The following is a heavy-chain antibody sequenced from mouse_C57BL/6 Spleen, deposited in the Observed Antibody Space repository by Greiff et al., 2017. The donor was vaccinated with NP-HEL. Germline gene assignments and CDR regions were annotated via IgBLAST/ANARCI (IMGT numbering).Heavy chain of an antibody. Sequence: EVQLVESGPELVKPGASVKISCKASGYSFTDYNMNWVKQSNGKSLEWIGVINPNYGTTSYNQKFKGKATLTVDQSSSTAYMQLNSLTSEDSAVYYCARSRDYDGQYYYAMDYWGQGTSVTVSS. CDR2: INPNYGTT. V-gene: IGHV1-39*01. CDR3: ARSRDYDGQYYYAMDY. D-gene: IGHD2-4*01. J-gene: IGHJ4*01. CDR1: GYSFTDYN.